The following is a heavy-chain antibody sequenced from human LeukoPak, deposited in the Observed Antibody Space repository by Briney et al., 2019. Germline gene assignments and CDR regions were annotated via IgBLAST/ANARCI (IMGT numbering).Heavy chain of an antibody. V-gene: IGHV1-69*13. D-gene: IGHD3-3*01. Sequence: ASVKVSCKASGGTFSSYAISWVRQAPGQGLEWMGGIIPIFGTANYAQKFQGRVTITADESTSTAYMELSSLRSEDTAVYYCARDTNDFWSGCRENYGMDVWGQGTTVTVSS. CDR3: ARDTNDFWSGCRENYGMDV. CDR2: IIPIFGTA. CDR1: GGTFSSYA. J-gene: IGHJ6*02.